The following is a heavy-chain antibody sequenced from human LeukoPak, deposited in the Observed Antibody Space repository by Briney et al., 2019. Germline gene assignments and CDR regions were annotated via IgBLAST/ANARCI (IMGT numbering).Heavy chain of an antibody. Sequence: GGSLRLSCAASGFTFSSYAMSWVRQAPGKGLEWVSAISGSGGSTYYADSVKGRFTISRDNSKNTLYLQMNSLRAEDTAVYYCAEVGFDWLSIERFDYWGQGTLVTVSS. CDR3: AEVGFDWLSIERFDY. CDR1: GFTFSSYA. J-gene: IGHJ4*02. CDR2: ISGSGGST. D-gene: IGHD3-9*01. V-gene: IGHV3-23*01.